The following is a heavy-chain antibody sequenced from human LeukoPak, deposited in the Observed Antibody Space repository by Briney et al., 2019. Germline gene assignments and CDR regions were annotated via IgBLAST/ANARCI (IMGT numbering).Heavy chain of an antibody. CDR1: GGSFSGYY. Sequence: SETLSLTCAVYGGSFSGYYWSWIRQPPGKGLEWIGEINHSGSTNYNPSLKSRVTISVDTSKNQFSLELSSVTAADTAVYYCARRIVVVTAQQSWFDPWGQGTLVTVSS. D-gene: IGHD2-21*02. CDR2: INHSGST. CDR3: ARRIVVVTAQQSWFDP. J-gene: IGHJ5*02. V-gene: IGHV4-34*01.